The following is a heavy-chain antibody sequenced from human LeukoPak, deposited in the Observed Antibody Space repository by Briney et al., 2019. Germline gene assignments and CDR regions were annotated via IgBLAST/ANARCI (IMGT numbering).Heavy chain of an antibody. CDR2: ISYDGSNK. CDR3: AKDLRPSSLEIPDYSPVGELGY. CDR1: GFTFSSYG. Sequence: PGGSLRLSCAASGFTFSSYGMHWVRQAPGKGLEWVAVISYDGSNKYYADSVKGRFTISRDNSKNTLYLQMNSLRAEDTAVYYCAKDLRPSSLEIPDYSPVGELGYWGQGTLVTVSS. J-gene: IGHJ4*02. V-gene: IGHV3-30*18. D-gene: IGHD4/OR15-4a*01.